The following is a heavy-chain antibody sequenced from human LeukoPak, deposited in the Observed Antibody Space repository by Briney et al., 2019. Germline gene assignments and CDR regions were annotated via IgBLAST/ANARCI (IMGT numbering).Heavy chain of an antibody. CDR2: ISWDGGST. Sequence: LTGGSLRLSCAASGFTFDDYTMHWVRQAPGKGLEWVSLISWDGGSTYYADSVKGRFTISRDNSKNSLYLQMNSLRTEDTALYYCAKGYGSGSLGIYYYYGMDVWGQGTTVTVSS. J-gene: IGHJ6*02. CDR3: AKGYGSGSLGIYYYYGMDV. D-gene: IGHD3-10*01. V-gene: IGHV3-43*01. CDR1: GFTFDDYT.